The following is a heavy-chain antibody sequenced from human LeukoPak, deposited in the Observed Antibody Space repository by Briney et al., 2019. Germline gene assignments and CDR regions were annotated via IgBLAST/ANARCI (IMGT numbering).Heavy chain of an antibody. Sequence: PGGSLRLSCAASGFTVSSTYMSWVRQAPGKGLEWVSLIHSGGNTLYADSVKGRFPISRDNSENTLYLQMNSLRAEDTAVYYCARGHGRWAFDIWGQGTMVTVSS. CDR2: IHSGGNT. D-gene: IGHD6-13*01. V-gene: IGHV3-53*01. CDR3: ARGHGRWAFDI. J-gene: IGHJ3*02. CDR1: GFTVSSTY.